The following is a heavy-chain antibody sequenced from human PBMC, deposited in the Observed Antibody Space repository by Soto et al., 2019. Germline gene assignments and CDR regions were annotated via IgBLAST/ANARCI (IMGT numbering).Heavy chain of an antibody. CDR2: INHSGSI. Sequence: SETLSLTCAVYGGSFSGYYWSWIRQPPGKGLEWIGEINHSGSINYNPSLKSRVTISVDTSKNQFSLKLSSVTAADTAVYYCARGKLSDYVWGSYRYHFDYWGQGTVVTVSS. CDR3: ARGKLSDYVWGSYRYHFDY. D-gene: IGHD3-16*02. J-gene: IGHJ4*02. CDR1: GGSFSGYY. V-gene: IGHV4-34*01.